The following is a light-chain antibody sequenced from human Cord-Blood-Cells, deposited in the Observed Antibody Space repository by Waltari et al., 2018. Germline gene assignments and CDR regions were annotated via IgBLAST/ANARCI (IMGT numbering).Light chain of an antibody. CDR3: SSYTSSSTLYV. CDR2: EVS. Sequence: QSALTQPASVSGSPGQSLTISCPGTSSDVGGYNYVSWYQKHPGKAPKLMIYEVSNRPSGVSNRFSGSKSGNTASLTISGLQAEDEADYYCSSYTSSSTLYVFGTGTKVTVL. J-gene: IGLJ1*01. CDR1: SSDVGGYNY. V-gene: IGLV2-14*01.